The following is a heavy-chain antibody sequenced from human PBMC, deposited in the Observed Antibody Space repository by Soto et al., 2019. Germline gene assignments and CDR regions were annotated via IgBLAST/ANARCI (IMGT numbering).Heavy chain of an antibody. CDR3: ARQGFGPLHGLVDV. CDR1: GGSISNYY. J-gene: IGHJ6*02. Sequence: PSETLSLTCSVSGGSISNYYWSWFRQSPGMRMEWIGYVHHSWGSSYNPSLQSRVAISLDTSKSQFSLKVTSVTATDTAVYYCARQGFGPLHGLVDVWGQGTTVTVSS. CDR2: VHHSWGS. V-gene: IGHV4-59*08. D-gene: IGHD3-10*01.